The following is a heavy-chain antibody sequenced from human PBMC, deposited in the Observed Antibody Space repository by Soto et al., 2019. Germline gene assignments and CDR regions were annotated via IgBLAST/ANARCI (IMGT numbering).Heavy chain of an antibody. CDR1: GGTFSSYA. J-gene: IGHJ6*02. D-gene: IGHD1-26*01. CDR3: ARGRLSGSYYSYSYYGMDA. CDR2: IIPIFGTA. Sequence: ASVKVSCKASGGTFSSYAISWVRQAPGQGLEWMGGIIPIFGTANYAQKFQGRVTITADESTSTAYMELSSLRSEDTAVYYCARGRLSGSYYSYSYYGMDAWGQGTTVTVAS. V-gene: IGHV1-69*13.